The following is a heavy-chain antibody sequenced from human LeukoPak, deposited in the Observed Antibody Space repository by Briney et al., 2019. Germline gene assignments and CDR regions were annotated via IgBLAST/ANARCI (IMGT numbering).Heavy chain of an antibody. Sequence: PSETLSLTCTVSGGSFNSGSNYWSWIRQPPGKGLEWIGYIYYTGSTNYNPSLKTRVTISLDTSKNQFSLKLSSVTAADTAVFYCARWRCARTSCYVDYWGQGTLVTVSS. CDR2: IYYTGST. D-gene: IGHD2-2*01. J-gene: IGHJ4*02. V-gene: IGHV4-61*01. CDR1: GGSFNSGSNY. CDR3: ARWRCARTSCYVDY.